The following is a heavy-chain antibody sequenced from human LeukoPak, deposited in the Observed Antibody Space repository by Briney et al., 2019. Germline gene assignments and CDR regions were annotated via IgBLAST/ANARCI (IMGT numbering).Heavy chain of an antibody. J-gene: IGHJ6*02. CDR1: GGSISSYY. V-gene: IGHV4-59*08. Sequence: SETLSLTRTVSGGSISSYYWSWIRQPPGKGLEWIGYIYYSGSTNYNPSLKSRVTISVDTSKNQFSLKLSSVTAADTAVYYCGRSSSDHYYGMDVWGQGTTVTVSS. D-gene: IGHD6-19*01. CDR3: GRSSSDHYYGMDV. CDR2: IYYSGST.